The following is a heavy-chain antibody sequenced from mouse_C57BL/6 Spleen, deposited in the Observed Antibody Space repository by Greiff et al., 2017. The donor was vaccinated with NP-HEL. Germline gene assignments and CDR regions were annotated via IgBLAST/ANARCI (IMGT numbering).Heavy chain of an antibody. D-gene: IGHD2-4*01. CDR2: IYPGDGDT. CDR1: GYAFSSSW. J-gene: IGHJ2*01. V-gene: IGHV1-82*01. Sequence: VKLMESGPELVKPGASVKISCKASGYAFSSSWMNWVKQRPGKGLEWIGRIYPGDGDTNYNGKFKGKATLTADKSSSTAYMQLSSLTSEDSAVYFCARRFDYAYYFDYWGQGTTLTVSS. CDR3: ARRFDYAYYFDY.